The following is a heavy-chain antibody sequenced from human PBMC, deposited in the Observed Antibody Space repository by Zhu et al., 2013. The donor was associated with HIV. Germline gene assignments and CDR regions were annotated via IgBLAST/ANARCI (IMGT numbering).Heavy chain of an antibody. D-gene: IGHD3-22*01. CDR1: GGSISSYY. V-gene: IGHV4-59*01. Sequence: QVQLQESGPGLVKPSETLSLTCTVSGGSISSYYWSWIRQPPGKGLEWIGYIYYSGSTNYNPSLKSRVTISVDTSKNQFSLKLSSVTAADTAVYYCARDPGYYDSSGYPYHGMDVWGQGTTVTVSS. CDR2: IYYSGST. J-gene: IGHJ6*02. CDR3: ARDPGYYDSSGYPYHGMDV.